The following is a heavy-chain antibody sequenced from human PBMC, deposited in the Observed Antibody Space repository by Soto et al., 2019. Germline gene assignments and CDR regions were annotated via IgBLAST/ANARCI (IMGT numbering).Heavy chain of an antibody. J-gene: IGHJ6*02. V-gene: IGHV4-31*03. CDR1: GGSISSGGYY. D-gene: IGHD7-27*01. CDR2: IYYSGST. CDR3: ARPNSPVTGGMHV. Sequence: SETLSLTCTVSGGSISSGGYYWSWIRQHPGKGLEWIGYIYYSGSTYYNPSLKSRVTISVDTSKNQFSLKLSSVTAADTAVYYCARPNSPVTGGMHVWGQGTTVTVSS.